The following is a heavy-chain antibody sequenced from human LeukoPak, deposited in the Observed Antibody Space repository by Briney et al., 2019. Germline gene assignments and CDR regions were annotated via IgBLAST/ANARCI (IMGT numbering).Heavy chain of an antibody. J-gene: IGHJ4*02. CDR1: GGSISSSNW. CDR3: ARVNINNWHSCDY. D-gene: IGHD1-1*01. CDR2: IYHSGSP. V-gene: IGHV4-4*02. Sequence: SETLSLTCAVSGGSISSSNWWGWVRQPPGKGLEWIGEIYHSGSPNYNPSLKSRVTISADKSRNHFSLNLSSVTAADTAVYYCARVNINNWHSCDYWGQGTLVTVSS.